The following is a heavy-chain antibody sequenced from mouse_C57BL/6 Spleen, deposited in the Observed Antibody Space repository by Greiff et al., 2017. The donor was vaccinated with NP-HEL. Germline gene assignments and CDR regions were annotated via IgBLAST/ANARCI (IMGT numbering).Heavy chain of an antibody. CDR2: IYPGNSAT. J-gene: IGHJ1*03. V-gene: IGHV1-5*01. CDR1: GYTFTSYW. Sequence: VQLQQSGTVLARPGASVTMSCKTSGYTFTSYWMPWVKQRPGPGLEWIGAIYPGNSATSSHQQFQGKAKLHAVTSASTAYLALRSLTNEDSAFYYVTRDYYGSSYGYFDVWGTGTTVTVSS. D-gene: IGHD1-1*01. CDR3: TRDYYGSSYGYFDV.